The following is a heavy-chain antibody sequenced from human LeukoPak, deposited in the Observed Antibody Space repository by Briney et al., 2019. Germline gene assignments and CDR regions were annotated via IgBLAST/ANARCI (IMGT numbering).Heavy chain of an antibody. J-gene: IGHJ4*02. Sequence: SETLPLTCTVSGGSISGFYWGWIRQPPRKGLEWIGFIYYSGSANYNPSLKSRVTMSVDMSKNQFSLNLSSVTAADTAFYYCARDRDSSGWFDYWGQGALVTVSS. CDR1: GGSISGFY. D-gene: IGHD6-19*01. CDR3: ARDRDSSGWFDY. CDR2: IYYSGSA. V-gene: IGHV4-59*01.